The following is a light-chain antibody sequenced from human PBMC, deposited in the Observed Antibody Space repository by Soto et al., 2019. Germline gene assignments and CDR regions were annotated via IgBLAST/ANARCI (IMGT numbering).Light chain of an antibody. CDR2: DVS. J-gene: IGLJ2*01. V-gene: IGLV2-14*03. Sequence: QSALTQPASVSGSPGQSITISCTGTSSDVGAYNYVSWYQQHPGKAPKLMIYDVSNRPSGVSNRFSGSKSGNTASLTISGLQADDEADYYCSSYTTSSTFVLFGGGTKLTVL. CDR3: SSYTTSSTFVL. CDR1: SSDVGAYNY.